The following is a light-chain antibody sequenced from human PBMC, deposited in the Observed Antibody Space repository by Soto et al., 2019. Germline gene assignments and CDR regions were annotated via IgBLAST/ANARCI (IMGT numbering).Light chain of an antibody. V-gene: IGKV3-20*01. J-gene: IGKJ5*01. Sequence: TQSPSTLSASVGDRVTLSCRASQSVDISLAWYQQKPGQAPRLLIYGASSRATGIPDRFSGSGSGTDFTLTISRLEPEDFAVYYCQQYSISPITFGQGTRREIK. CDR1: QSVDIS. CDR2: GAS. CDR3: QQYSISPIT.